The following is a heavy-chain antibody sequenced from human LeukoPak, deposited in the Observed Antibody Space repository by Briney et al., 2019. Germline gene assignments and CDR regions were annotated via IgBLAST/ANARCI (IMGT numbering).Heavy chain of an antibody. J-gene: IGHJ4*02. D-gene: IGHD5-12*01. CDR1: GYTFTSYD. CDR2: MNPNSGNT. Sequence: ASVKVSCKASGYTFTSYDINWVRQATGQGLEWMGWMNPNSGNTGYAQKFQGRVTITRNTSISTAYMELSSLRSEDTAVYYCASGYSGYDSIDYWGQGTLVTVSS. V-gene: IGHV1-8*03. CDR3: ASGYSGYDSIDY.